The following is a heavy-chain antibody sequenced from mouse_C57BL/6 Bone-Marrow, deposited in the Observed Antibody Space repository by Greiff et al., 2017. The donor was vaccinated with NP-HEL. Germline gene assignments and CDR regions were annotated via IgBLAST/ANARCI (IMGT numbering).Heavy chain of an antibody. CDR3: VVAEPYWYFDV. V-gene: IGHV10-1*01. CDR1: GFSFNTYA. CDR2: IRSKSNNYAT. D-gene: IGHD1-1*01. J-gene: IGHJ1*03. Sequence: EADGGLVQPKGSLKLSCAASGFSFNTYAMNWVRQAPGKGLEWVARIRSKSNNYATYYADSVKDRFTISRDDSESMLYLQMNNLKTEDTAMYYCVVAEPYWYFDVWGTGTTVTVSS.